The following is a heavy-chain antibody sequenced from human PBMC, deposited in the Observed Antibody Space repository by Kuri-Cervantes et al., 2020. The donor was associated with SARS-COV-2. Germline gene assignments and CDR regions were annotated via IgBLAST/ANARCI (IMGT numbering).Heavy chain of an antibody. CDR3: ARGGGGSGDFEYFQY. J-gene: IGHJ1*01. CDR2: IYSGGST. V-gene: IGHV3-53*01. Sequence: GGSLRLSCVVSRFTLSNSYMSWVRQAPGKGLEWVSVIYSGGSTFYPDSVKGQFMVSRDNSRNTMYLQMNSLRVEDTAVYFCARGGGGSGDFEYFQYWGQGTVVTVSS. D-gene: IGHD2-15*01. CDR1: RFTLSNSY.